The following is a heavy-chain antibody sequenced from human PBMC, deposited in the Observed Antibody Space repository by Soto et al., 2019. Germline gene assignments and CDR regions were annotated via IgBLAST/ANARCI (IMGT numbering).Heavy chain of an antibody. V-gene: IGHV3-7*03. CDR1: GFTFNDYA. CDR3: ARETGYCSGGSCYPYYYYGMDV. CDR2: IKQDGSEK. D-gene: IGHD2-15*01. Sequence: PGGSLRLSCAVSGFTFNDYAMSWVRQAPGKGLEWVANIKQDGSEKYYVDSVKGRFTISRDNAKNSLYLQMNSLRAEDTAVYYCARETGYCSGGSCYPYYYYGMDVWGQGTTVTVSS. J-gene: IGHJ6*02.